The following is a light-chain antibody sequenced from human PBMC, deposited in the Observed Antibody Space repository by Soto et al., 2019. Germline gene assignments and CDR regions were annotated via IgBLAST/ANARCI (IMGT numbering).Light chain of an antibody. CDR2: EVS. V-gene: IGLV2-14*02. J-gene: IGLJ1*01. CDR1: SSDVGSYNL. CDR3: SSYTSSRTLV. Sequence: QSVLTQPASVSGSPGQSITISCTGTSSDVGSYNLVSWYQQHPDKAPKLMIYEVSNRPSGVSHRFSGSKSDNTASLTISGLQTDDEADYYCSSYTSSRTLVFGTGTKVTV.